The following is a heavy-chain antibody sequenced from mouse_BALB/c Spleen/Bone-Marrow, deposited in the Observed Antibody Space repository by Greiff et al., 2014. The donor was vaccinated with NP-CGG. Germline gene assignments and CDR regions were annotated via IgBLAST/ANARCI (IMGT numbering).Heavy chain of an antibody. CDR2: IWSDGST. V-gene: IGHV2-6-2*01. D-gene: IGHD4-1*01. CDR1: GFSLTSYG. J-gene: IGHJ4*01. Sequence: VNLVESGPDLVAPSQSLSLTCTVSGFSLTSYGLHWVRQPPGKGLEWLGVIWSDGSTTYNSALKSRLSISKDNSKRQVLLKMNSLQTDDTAMYYCARSGTDYAMDYWGQGTSVTVSS. CDR3: ARSGTDYAMDY.